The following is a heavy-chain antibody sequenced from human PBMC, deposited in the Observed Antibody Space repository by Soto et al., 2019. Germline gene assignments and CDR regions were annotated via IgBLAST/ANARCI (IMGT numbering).Heavy chain of an antibody. Sequence: ASVKVSCKASGYTFTSYGISWVRQAPGQGLEWMGWISAYNGNTNYAQKHQGRATMTTDTSTSTAYMELRSLRSDDTAVYYCARGGTAETYYYYYRMDVWGQGTTVTVSS. J-gene: IGHJ6*02. CDR2: ISAYNGNT. V-gene: IGHV1-18*04. CDR1: GYTFTSYG. D-gene: IGHD1-1*01. CDR3: ARGGTAETYYYYYRMDV.